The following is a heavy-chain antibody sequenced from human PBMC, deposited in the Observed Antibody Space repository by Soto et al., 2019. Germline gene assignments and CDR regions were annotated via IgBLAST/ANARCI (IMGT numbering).Heavy chain of an antibody. Sequence: EVQGLESGGGLVQPGGSLRLSCAASGFVFNSYAMSWVRQAPGKGLEWVSAISGTGGNTYYADSVKGRFTVSRDNSRNTLYLQMNILRGEETAVYYCAIKPEYYSGSGRFYFFRHLDLWGHGTMVTVSS. CDR1: GFVFNSYA. D-gene: IGHD3-10*01. CDR2: ISGTGGNT. V-gene: IGHV3-23*01. J-gene: IGHJ2*01. CDR3: AIKPEYYSGSGRFYFFRHLDL.